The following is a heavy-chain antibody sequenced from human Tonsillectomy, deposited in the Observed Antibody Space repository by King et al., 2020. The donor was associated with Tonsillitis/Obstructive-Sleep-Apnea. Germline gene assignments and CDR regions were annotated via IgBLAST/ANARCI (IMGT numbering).Heavy chain of an antibody. CDR3: ARHTSYSSSDY. V-gene: IGHV5-51*01. Sequence: VQLVESGAEVKKSRESLKISCKGSGYSFTTYWIGWVRQMPGKGLEWMGIIYPGDSDTRYSPSFQGQVTISADKSINTAYVQWNSLKASDTAMYYCARHTSYSSSDYWGQGTLVTVSS. D-gene: IGHD6-6*01. CDR1: GYSFTTYW. CDR2: IYPGDSDT. J-gene: IGHJ4*02.